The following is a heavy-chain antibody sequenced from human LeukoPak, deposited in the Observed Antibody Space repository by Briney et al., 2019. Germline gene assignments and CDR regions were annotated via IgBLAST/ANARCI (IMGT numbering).Heavy chain of an antibody. V-gene: IGHV4-59*12. CDR2: IYYSGST. D-gene: IGHD3-22*01. CDR3: ARGGYYDSSGPTPFDY. Sequence: SETLSLTCTVSGGSISSYYWSLIRQPPGKGLEWIGYIYYSGSTYYNPSLKSRVTISVDRSKNQFSLKLSSVTAADTAVYYCARGGYYDSSGPTPFDYWGQGTLVTVSS. CDR1: GGSISSYY. J-gene: IGHJ4*02.